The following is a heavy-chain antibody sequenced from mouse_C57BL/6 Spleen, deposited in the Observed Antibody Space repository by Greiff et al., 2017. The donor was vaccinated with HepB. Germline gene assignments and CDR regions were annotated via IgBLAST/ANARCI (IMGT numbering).Heavy chain of an antibody. D-gene: IGHD3-3*01. CDR3: ARGWGGDWYFDV. CDR2: INPNYGTT. Sequence: EVKLMESGPELVKPGASVKISCKASGYSFTDYNMNWVKQSNGKSLEWIGVINPNYGTTSYNQKFKGKATLTVDQASSTAYMQLNSLTSEDSAVYYCARGWGGDWYFDVWGTGTTVTVSS. CDR1: GYSFTDYN. V-gene: IGHV1-39*01. J-gene: IGHJ1*03.